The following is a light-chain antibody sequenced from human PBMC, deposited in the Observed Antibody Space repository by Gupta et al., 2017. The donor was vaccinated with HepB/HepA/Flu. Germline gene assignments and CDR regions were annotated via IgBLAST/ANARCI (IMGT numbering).Light chain of an antibody. CDR2: GAT. V-gene: IGKV3D-15*01. CDR3: QQYNNWPPMYT. Sequence: EIVMTQSPATLSVSPGETATLSCRASQSVSSNLAWYQQTPGQSPRLLIYGATTRATGIPARFSGSGSGTDFTLTISSLQSEDFAVYYCQQYNNWPPMYTFGQGTKLEIK. CDR1: QSVSSN. J-gene: IGKJ2*01.